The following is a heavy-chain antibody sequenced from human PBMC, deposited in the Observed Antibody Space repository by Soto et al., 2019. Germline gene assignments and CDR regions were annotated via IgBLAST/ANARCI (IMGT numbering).Heavy chain of an antibody. V-gene: IGHV3-30-3*01. CDR3: ARGGEVVGATHFDY. CDR2: ISYDGSNK. Sequence: QVQLVESGGGVVQSGRSLRLSCAASGFTFSSYAMHWVRQAPGKGLEWVAVISYDGSNKYYADSVKGRFTISGDNSKNTLHMQRNSLRAEDSAVYYCARGGEVVGATHFDYWGQGTLVTVSS. J-gene: IGHJ4*02. CDR1: GFTFSSYA. D-gene: IGHD1-26*01.